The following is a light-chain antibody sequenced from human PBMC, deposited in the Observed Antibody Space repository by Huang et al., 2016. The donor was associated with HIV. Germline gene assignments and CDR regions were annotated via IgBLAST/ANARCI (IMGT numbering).Light chain of an antibody. CDR2: GAA. CDR3: HQYNNWPPWT. CDR1: QSVSSN. J-gene: IGKJ1*01. V-gene: IGKV3-15*01. Sequence: EIVMTQSPATLSVSPGERATLSCRASQSVSSNLAWYQQKPGQAPMLRLFGAAARAPGIPARVSGSGAGTEFTLSISSLQSEDFAVYYCHQYNNWPPWTFGQGTKVEIK.